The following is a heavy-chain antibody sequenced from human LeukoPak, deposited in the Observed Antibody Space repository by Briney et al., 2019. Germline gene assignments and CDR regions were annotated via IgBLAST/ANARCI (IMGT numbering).Heavy chain of an antibody. CDR2: ISGHNGDT. V-gene: IGHV1-18*04. CDR3: AGGSWYGTVDH. J-gene: IGHJ4*02. D-gene: IGHD6-13*01. CDR1: GYTFISYG. Sequence: GASVKASCKPSGYTFISYGITWVRQAPGQGLEWMGWISGHNGDTKYAQNVQGRVTMTTDTYTSTAFMELMSLRSDDTAVYYCAGGSWYGTVDHWGQGTLVTVSS.